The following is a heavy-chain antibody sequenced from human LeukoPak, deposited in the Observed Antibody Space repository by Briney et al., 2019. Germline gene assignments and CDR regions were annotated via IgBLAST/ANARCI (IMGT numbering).Heavy chain of an antibody. CDR2: FDPEDGET. J-gene: IGHJ4*02. CDR3: AVFRRYYYDSSGYYSSYFDY. V-gene: IGHV1-24*01. Sequence: ASVKVSCKVSGYTLTELSMHWVRQAPGKGLEWMGGFDPEDGETIYAQKFQGRVTMTEDTSTDTAYMELSSLRSEDTAVYYCAVFRRYYYDSSGYYSSYFDYWGQGTLVTVPS. CDR1: GYTLTELS. D-gene: IGHD3-22*01.